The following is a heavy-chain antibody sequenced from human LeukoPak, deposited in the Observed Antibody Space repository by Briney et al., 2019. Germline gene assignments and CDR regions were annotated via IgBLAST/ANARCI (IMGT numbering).Heavy chain of an antibody. V-gene: IGHV3-33*08. CDR1: GFTFSNYA. CDR3: ARDTAGYYFEGGVDY. D-gene: IGHD3-22*01. Sequence: GGSLRLSCAASGFTFSNYALTWVRQAPGKGLEWVAVIWYDGSNKYYADSVKGRFTISRDNSKNTLYLQMNSLRAEDTAVYYCARDTAGYYFEGGVDYWGQGTLVTVSS. CDR2: IWYDGSNK. J-gene: IGHJ4*02.